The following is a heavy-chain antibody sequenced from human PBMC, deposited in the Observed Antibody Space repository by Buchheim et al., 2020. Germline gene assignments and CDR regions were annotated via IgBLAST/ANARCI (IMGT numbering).Heavy chain of an antibody. V-gene: IGHV3-66*01. Sequence: EVQLVESGGGLVQPGGSLRLSCAASGFTVSSNYMSWVRQAPGKGLEWISVIYSGGSTYCADSVKGRFTISRDNSKNTLYLQMNSLRAEDTAVYYCASYCSGGSCYSSDYWGQGTL. CDR1: GFTVSSNY. CDR3: ASYCSGGSCYSSDY. D-gene: IGHD2-15*01. J-gene: IGHJ4*02. CDR2: IYSGGST.